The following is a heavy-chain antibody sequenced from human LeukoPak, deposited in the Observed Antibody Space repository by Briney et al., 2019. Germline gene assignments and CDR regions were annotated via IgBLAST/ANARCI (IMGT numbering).Heavy chain of an antibody. V-gene: IGHV1-18*01. CDR2: ISAYNGNT. J-gene: IGHJ4*02. D-gene: IGHD3-22*01. CDR1: GYTFTSYG. CDR3: VRESGGYYGGAFDY. Sequence: GASVKVSCKASGYTFTSYGINWARQAPGQGLEWMGWISAYNGNTNYAQKLQGRVTMTTDTSTSTAYMELRSLRSDDTAVYYCVRESGGYYGGAFDYWGQGTLVTVSS.